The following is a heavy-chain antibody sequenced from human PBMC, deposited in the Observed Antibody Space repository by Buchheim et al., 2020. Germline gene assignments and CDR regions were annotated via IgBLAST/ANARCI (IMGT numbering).Heavy chain of an antibody. CDR1: GFTFSSYG. J-gene: IGHJ4*02. CDR3: AKDLGEQWLGIVDY. D-gene: IGHD6-19*01. CDR2: ISYDGSNK. Sequence: QVQLVESGGGVVQPGRSLRLSCAASGFTFSSYGMHWVRQAPGKGLEWVAVISYDGSNKHYADSVKGRFTISRDNSKNTLYLKMNSLRAEDTAVYYCAKDLGEQWLGIVDYWGQGTL. V-gene: IGHV3-30*18.